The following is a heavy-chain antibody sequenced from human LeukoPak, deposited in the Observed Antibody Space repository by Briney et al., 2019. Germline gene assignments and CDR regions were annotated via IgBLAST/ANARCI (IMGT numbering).Heavy chain of an antibody. J-gene: IGHJ4*02. D-gene: IGHD2-8*01. CDR3: ASLVYAMDSFDY. CDR2: IYHSGST. V-gene: IGHV4-38-2*01. CDR1: GYSISSGYY. Sequence: SETLSLTCAVSGYSISSGYYWGWIRQPPGKGLEWIGSIYHSGSTYYNPSLKSRVTISVDTSKNQFSLKLSSVTAADTAVYYCASLVYAMDSFDYWGQGTLVTVSS.